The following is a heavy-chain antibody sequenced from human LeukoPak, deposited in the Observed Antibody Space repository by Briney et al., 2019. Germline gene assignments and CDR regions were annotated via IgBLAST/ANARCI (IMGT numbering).Heavy chain of an antibody. V-gene: IGHV1-18*01. CDR1: GYTFSSYG. Sequence: GASVKVSCKTSGYTFSSYGISWVRQATGQGLDWMGWIRGDNGNTNYAKEFQGRVTMITDTSTSTVYMALRSLGSDETAVFYCARVDLLTGYYFFDYWGQGTLVTVSS. D-gene: IGHD3-9*01. J-gene: IGHJ4*02. CDR3: ARVDLLTGYYFFDY. CDR2: IRGDNGNT.